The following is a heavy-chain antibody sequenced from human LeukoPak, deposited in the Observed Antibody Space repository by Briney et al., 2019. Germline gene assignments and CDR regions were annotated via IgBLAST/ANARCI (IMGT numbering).Heavy chain of an antibody. D-gene: IGHD1-7*01. CDR1: GFTFSDYY. Sequence: PGGSLRLSCAASGFTFSDYYMSWIRQAPGKGLEWVSYISSSGSTIYYADSVKGRFTISRDNAKNSPYLQMNSLRAEDTAVYYCARTYWNYDNWFDPWGQGTLDTVSS. CDR3: ARTYWNYDNWFDP. J-gene: IGHJ5*02. CDR2: ISSSGSTI. V-gene: IGHV3-11*04.